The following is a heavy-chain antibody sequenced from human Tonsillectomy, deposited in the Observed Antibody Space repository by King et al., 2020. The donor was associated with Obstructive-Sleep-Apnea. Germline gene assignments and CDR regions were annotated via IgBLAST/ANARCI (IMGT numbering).Heavy chain of an antibody. V-gene: IGHV3-21*01. CDR1: GFIFSIYN. J-gene: IGHJ4*02. CDR3: ARVDCWSASYFDY. D-gene: IGHD3-3*01. Sequence: VQLVESGGGLVKPGGSLRLSCAASGFIFSIYNMNWVRQAPGKGLEWVSSISSSSSYIYYADSLKGRFTISRDDAKSSLYLQMSSLRAEDTAGYFCARVDCWSASYFDYWGQGTLVTVSS. CDR2: ISSSSSYI.